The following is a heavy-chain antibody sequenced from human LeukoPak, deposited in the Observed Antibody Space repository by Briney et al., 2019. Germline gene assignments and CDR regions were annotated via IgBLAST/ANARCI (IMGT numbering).Heavy chain of an antibody. J-gene: IGHJ4*02. V-gene: IGHV3-7*01. CDR3: VRALGSPTADH. CDR2: IQSDGSEK. CDR1: GFPFTNNW. D-gene: IGHD3-16*01. Sequence: PGGSLRLSCAASGFPFTNNWMSWVRQAPGKGLEWVANIQSDGSEKYYVDSVEGRFTISRDNARDTVSLQMDSLRDEDTAVYYCVRALGSPTADHWGQGTLVTVSS.